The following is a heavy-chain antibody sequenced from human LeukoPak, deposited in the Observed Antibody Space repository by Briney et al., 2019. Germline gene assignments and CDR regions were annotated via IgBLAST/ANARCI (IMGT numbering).Heavy chain of an antibody. D-gene: IGHD6-13*01. V-gene: IGHV1-69*13. J-gene: IGHJ3*02. CDR3: PRERPGSSWPNAFDI. CDR2: IIPIFGTA. Sequence: AASVKVSCKASGGTFSSYAISWVQHAPGQGLEWMGRIIPIFGTANYAQKFQGRVTITADESTSTAYMELSSLRSEDTAVYYCPRERPGSSWPNAFDIWGQGTMVTVSS. CDR1: GGTFSSYA.